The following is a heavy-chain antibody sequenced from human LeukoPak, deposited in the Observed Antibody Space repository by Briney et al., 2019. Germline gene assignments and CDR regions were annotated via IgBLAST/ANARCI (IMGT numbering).Heavy chain of an antibody. CDR3: ARVGRWLLLRRVWYFDL. Sequence: SETLSLTCTVSGGSISSYYWSWIRQPAGKGLEWIGRIYTSGSTNYNPSLKSRVTMSVDTSKNQFSLKLGSVTAADTAVYYCARVGRWLLLRRVWYFDLWGRGTLVTVSS. CDR2: IYTSGST. V-gene: IGHV4-4*07. J-gene: IGHJ2*01. D-gene: IGHD3-22*01. CDR1: GGSISSYY.